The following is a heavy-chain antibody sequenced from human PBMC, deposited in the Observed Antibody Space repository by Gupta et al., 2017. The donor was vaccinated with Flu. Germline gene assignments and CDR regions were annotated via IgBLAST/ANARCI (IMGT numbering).Heavy chain of an antibody. CDR2: INPNSGGT. CDR3: AQNYGDYGGRAFDI. V-gene: IGHV1-2*02. Sequence: QAPGQGLEWMGWINPNSGGTNYAQKFQGRVTMTRDTSISTAYMELSRLRSDDTAVYYCAQNYGDYGGRAFDIWGQGTMVTVSS. J-gene: IGHJ3*02. D-gene: IGHD4-17*01.